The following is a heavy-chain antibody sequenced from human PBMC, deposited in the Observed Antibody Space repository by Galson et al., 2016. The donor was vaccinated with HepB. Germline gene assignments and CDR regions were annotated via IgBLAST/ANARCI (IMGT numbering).Heavy chain of an antibody. V-gene: IGHV1-2*02. CDR3: ARESRTSLDS. Sequence: SVKVSCKASGYTFTGYYLHWVRQAPGQGLEWMGWINPNTSATIYAQKFQGRLTVTRDTSITTTYMELNGLTSGDTAVYYCARESRTSLDSWGRGTLVTVSS. CDR2: INPNTSAT. CDR1: GYTFTGYY. J-gene: IGHJ4*02.